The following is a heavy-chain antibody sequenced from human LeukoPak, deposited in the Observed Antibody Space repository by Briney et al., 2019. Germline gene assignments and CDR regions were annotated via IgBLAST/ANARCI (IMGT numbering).Heavy chain of an antibody. V-gene: IGHV3-15*01. D-gene: IGHD3-3*01. CDR3: TTDVGFLGWFSFYFDY. CDR2: IKSKTDGGTT. CDR1: GFTFSNAW. J-gene: IGHJ4*02. Sequence: GGSLRLSCAASGFTFSNAWMSWVRQAPGKGLEWVGRIKSKTDGGTTDYAAPVKGRFTISRDDSKNTLYLQMNSLKTEDTAVYYCTTDVGFLGWFSFYFDYWGQGTLVTVSS.